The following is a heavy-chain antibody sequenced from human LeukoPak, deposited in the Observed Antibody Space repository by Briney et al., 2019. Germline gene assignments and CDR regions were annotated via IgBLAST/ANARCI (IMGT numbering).Heavy chain of an antibody. J-gene: IGHJ4*02. Sequence: GSLRLSCVVSGFTFSDYYMGWIRQPPGKGLEWIWEINHSGSTNYNPSLKSRGTISVDTSKNQFSLKLSSVTAADTAVYYCARGGRIAAAGPPFDYWGQGTLVTVSS. D-gene: IGHD6-13*01. CDR2: INHSGST. V-gene: IGHV4-34*01. CDR3: ARGGRIAAAGPPFDY. CDR1: GFTFSDYY.